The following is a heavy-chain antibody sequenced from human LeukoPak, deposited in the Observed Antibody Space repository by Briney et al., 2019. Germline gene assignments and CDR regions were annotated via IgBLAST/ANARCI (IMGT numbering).Heavy chain of an antibody. D-gene: IGHD5-18*01. V-gene: IGHV1-69*13. CDR1: GGTFSSYA. J-gene: IGHJ4*02. CDR2: IIPIFGTA. CDR3: ARWGLGYSYGQALFDY. Sequence: GASVKVSCKASGGTFSSYAISWVRQAPGQGLEWMGGIIPIFGTANYAQKFQGRVTITADESTSTAYMELSSPRSEDTAVYYCARWGLGYSYGQALFDYWGQGTLVTVSS.